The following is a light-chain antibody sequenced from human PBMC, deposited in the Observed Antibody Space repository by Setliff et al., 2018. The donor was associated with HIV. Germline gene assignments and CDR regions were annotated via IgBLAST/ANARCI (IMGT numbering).Light chain of an antibody. CDR3: CSYAGSSTYV. J-gene: IGLJ1*01. CDR1: SEDVGTSKF. Sequence: QSALAQPVSVSGSPGQSITISCTGTSEDVGTSKFVSWYQQHPGKAPKLMIYEVTKRPSEISNRFSGSKSGNTASLTISGLQAEDEADYYCCSYAGSSTYVFGTGTKVTVL. CDR2: EVT. V-gene: IGLV2-23*02.